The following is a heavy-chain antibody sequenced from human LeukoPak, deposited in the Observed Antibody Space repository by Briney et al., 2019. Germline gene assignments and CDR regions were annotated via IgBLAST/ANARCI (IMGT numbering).Heavy chain of an antibody. V-gene: IGHV4-30-2*01. CDR3: ARFDYYYGMDV. CDR1: GGSISGYS. J-gene: IGHJ6*02. CDR2: IYHSGST. Sequence: SETLSLTCTVSGGSISGYSWSWIRQPPGKGLEWIGYIYHSGSTYYNPSLKSRVTISVDRSKNQFSLKLSSVTAADTAVYYCARFDYYYGMDVWGQGTTVTVSS.